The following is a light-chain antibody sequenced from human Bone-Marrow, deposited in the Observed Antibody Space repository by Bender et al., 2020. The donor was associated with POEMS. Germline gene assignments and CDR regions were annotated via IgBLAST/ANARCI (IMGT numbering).Light chain of an antibody. CDR1: SSDVGGYKY. J-gene: IGLJ1*01. Sequence: QSALTQPASVSGSPGQSITISCTGTSSDVGGYKYVSWYQEHPGKAPKLIIYGVDKRPSGVSSRFSASKSDNTASLTISGLQADDEADYYCCSYAGSNTYVFGTGTRVNVL. CDR3: CSYAGSNTYV. V-gene: IGLV2-23*02. CDR2: GVD.